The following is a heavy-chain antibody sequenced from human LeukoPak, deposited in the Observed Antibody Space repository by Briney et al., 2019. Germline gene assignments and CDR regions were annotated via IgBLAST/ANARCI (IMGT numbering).Heavy chain of an antibody. J-gene: IGHJ6*03. CDR1: GFTFSTYS. CDR2: ISSSTAYI. Sequence: AGGSLRLSCAASGFTFSTYSMNWVRQAPGKGLEWVSSISSSTAYIYYADSVKGRFTISRDNAKNSLCLQMNSLRAEDTAVYYCARDLEGYSAVRRYYYYYMDVWGKGTTVTVSS. D-gene: IGHD5-12*01. V-gene: IGHV3-21*01. CDR3: ARDLEGYSAVRRYYYYYMDV.